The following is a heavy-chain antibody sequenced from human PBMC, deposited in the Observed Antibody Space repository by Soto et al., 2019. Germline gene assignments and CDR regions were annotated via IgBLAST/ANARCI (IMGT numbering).Heavy chain of an antibody. V-gene: IGHV1-46*03. CDR1: GYTFTSYY. D-gene: IGHD4-17*01. CDR3: ARVLSVTRYSNNAFDI. J-gene: IGHJ3*02. CDR2: INPSGGST. Sequence: QVQLVQSGAEVKKPGASVKVSCKASGYTFTSYYMHWVRQAPGQGLEWMGIINPSGGSTSYAQKFQGRATMTRDTSTRKVYMELSRLTCEDTAVYYCARVLSVTRYSNNAFDIWGQGTMVTDSS.